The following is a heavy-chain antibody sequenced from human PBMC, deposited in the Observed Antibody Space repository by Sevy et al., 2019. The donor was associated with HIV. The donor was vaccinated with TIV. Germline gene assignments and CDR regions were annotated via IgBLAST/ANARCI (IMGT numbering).Heavy chain of an antibody. Sequence: GGSLRLSCAASGFTFSSYGMHWVRQAPGKVLEWVAVIWYDGRNKYYADSVKDEFTMSRDNSKNTMYLQMNSLRAEDTAVYYCARDPEGLDTAMASTYYYYGMDVWGQGTTVTVSS. D-gene: IGHD5-18*01. CDR3: ARDPEGLDTAMASTYYYYGMDV. CDR1: GFTFSSYG. CDR2: IWYDGRNK. J-gene: IGHJ6*02. V-gene: IGHV3-33*01.